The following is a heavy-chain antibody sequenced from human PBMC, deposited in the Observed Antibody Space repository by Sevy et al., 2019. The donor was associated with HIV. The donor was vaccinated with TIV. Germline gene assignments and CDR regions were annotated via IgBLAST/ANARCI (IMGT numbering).Heavy chain of an antibody. CDR2: ISYDGSNK. J-gene: IGHJ3*02. CDR1: GFTFSSYG. CDR3: AKGQSRRWLHDAFDI. Sequence: GGSLRLSCAASGFTFSSYGMHWVRQAPGKGLEWVAVISYDGSNKYYADSVKGRFTISRDNSKNTLYLQMNSLRAEDTAVYYCAKGQSRRWLHDAFDIWGQGTMVTVSS. D-gene: IGHD5-12*01. V-gene: IGHV3-30*18.